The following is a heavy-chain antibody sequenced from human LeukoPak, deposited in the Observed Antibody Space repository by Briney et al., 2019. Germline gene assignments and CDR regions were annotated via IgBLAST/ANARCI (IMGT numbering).Heavy chain of an antibody. J-gene: IGHJ6*02. CDR2: IYYSGST. D-gene: IGHD3-10*01. CDR1: GGSISGSGYY. V-gene: IGHV4-39*01. CDR3: ASITQHTRNYYYYGMDV. Sequence: SETLSLTCTVSGGSISGSGYYWGWIRQPPGKGLEWIGSIYYSGSTYYSPSLKSRVTISVDTSKNQFSLKLRSVTAADTAVYYCASITQHTRNYYYYGMDVWGQGTTVTVSS.